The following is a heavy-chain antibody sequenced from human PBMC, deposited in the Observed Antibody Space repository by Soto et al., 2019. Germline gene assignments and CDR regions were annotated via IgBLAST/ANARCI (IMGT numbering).Heavy chain of an antibody. V-gene: IGHV4-30-2*01. CDR3: ARAVLTTVTNFFDY. CDR1: GGSISSGGYS. D-gene: IGHD4-4*01. Sequence: QLQLQESGSGLVKPSQTLSLTCAVSGGSISSGGYSWSWIRQPPGKGLEWIGYIYHSGSTYYNPSLKSRVTISVDRSKNQCSLKLSSVTAADTAVYYCARAVLTTVTNFFDYWGQGTLVTVSS. CDR2: IYHSGST. J-gene: IGHJ4*02.